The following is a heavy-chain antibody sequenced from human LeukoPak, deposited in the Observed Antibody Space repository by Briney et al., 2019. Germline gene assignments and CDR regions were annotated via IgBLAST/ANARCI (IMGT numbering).Heavy chain of an antibody. CDR1: GFTFSSYA. Sequence: PGGTLRLSCAASGFTFSSYAMSWVRQAPGKGLEWVSGISGSGDNTNYADSVKGRFTISRDNSKNTLYLQMNSLRAEDTAVYYCAKDIYGDYIFDYWGQGTLVTVSS. D-gene: IGHD4-17*01. CDR3: AKDIYGDYIFDY. CDR2: ISGSGDNT. J-gene: IGHJ4*02. V-gene: IGHV3-23*01.